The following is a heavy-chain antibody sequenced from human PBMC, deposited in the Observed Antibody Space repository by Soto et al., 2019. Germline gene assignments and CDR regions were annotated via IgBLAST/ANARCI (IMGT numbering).Heavy chain of an antibody. Sequence: QITLRESGPTLVQPTQTLTLTCTLSGVSLTTSGVGVGWIRQPPGKALEWLALIYWDDDKRFSPSLKSRLAITRVTSKNQVVMTMTDMAPVDTAIYYCAHRQRTVVVGAPFDLWGQGSQVTVSS. D-gene: IGHD2-15*01. CDR2: IYWDDDK. CDR3: AHRQRTVVVGAPFDL. CDR1: GVSLTTSGVG. V-gene: IGHV2-5*02. J-gene: IGHJ4*02.